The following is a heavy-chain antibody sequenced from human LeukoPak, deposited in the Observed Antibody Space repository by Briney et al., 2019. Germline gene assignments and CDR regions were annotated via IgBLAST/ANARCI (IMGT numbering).Heavy chain of an antibody. J-gene: IGHJ4*02. Sequence: SVKVSCKASGGTFSSYAISWVRQAPGQGLEWMGGIIPIFGTANYAQKFQGRVTITADESTSTAYMELSSLRSEDTAVYYCARGSGSYIPRAPFDYWGQGTLVTVSS. CDR3: ARGSGSYIPRAPFDY. V-gene: IGHV1-69*13. CDR1: GGTFSSYA. D-gene: IGHD3-10*01. CDR2: IIPIFGTA.